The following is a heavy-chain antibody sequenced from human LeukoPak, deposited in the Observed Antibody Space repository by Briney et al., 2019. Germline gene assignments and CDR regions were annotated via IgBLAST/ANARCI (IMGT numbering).Heavy chain of an antibody. CDR2: ISGSGSGI. CDR3: ARWSESATIFDY. Sequence: PGGSWKLSFQASELSLINYEMNWFRQAPGKGLEGASYISGSGSGIYYADSVKGRFTISRDNARNSLYLQMNSLRVEDTAVYYCARWSESATIFDYWGQGTLVTVSS. V-gene: IGHV3-48*03. J-gene: IGHJ4*02. CDR1: ELSLINYE. D-gene: IGHD5-12*01.